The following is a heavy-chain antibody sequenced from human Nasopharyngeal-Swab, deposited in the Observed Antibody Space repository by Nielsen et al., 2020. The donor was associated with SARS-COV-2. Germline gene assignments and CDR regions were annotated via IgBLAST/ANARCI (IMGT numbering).Heavy chain of an antibody. D-gene: IGHD2-2*01. J-gene: IGHJ4*02. Sequence: GESLKISCAASGFTFTNQAMSWVRQGPGRGLEWVSSISGSGSGTYYADSVKGRFTISRDNSKNTLYLQMNSLRAEDTAVYYCAKGTGGYQLLYFDYWGQGTLVTVSS. CDR1: GFTFTNQA. CDR3: AKGTGGYQLLYFDY. CDR2: ISGSGSGT. V-gene: IGHV3-23*01.